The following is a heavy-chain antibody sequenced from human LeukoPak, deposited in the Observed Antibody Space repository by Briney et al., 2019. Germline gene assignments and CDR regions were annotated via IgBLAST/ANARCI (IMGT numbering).Heavy chain of an antibody. CDR1: GFTFSSYA. J-gene: IGHJ4*02. D-gene: IGHD2-2*01. CDR3: VRSASLCSSTSCYRMHYFDY. Sequence: PGGSLRLSCAVSGFTFSSYAMNWVRQAPGKGLEWVSYLSGSSSTIYYADSVKGRFTISRDNAKNSLFLQMNSLGDEDTAVYYCVRSASLCSSTSCYRMHYFDYWGQGTLVTVSS. V-gene: IGHV3-48*02. CDR2: LSGSSSTI.